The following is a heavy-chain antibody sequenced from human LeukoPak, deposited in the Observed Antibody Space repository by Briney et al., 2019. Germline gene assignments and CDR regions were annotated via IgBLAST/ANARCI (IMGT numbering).Heavy chain of an antibody. CDR1: GFTFSSYA. V-gene: IGHV3-23*01. D-gene: IGHD1-26*01. CDR2: ISGTGGNA. J-gene: IGHJ4*02. Sequence: GGSLRLSCAASGFTFSSYAMTWVRQAPGKGLEWVSAISGTGGNAYYADSVKGRFTISRDNSKNTLYLQLSNLRAEDTAMYYCARQLGVGAADYWGQGTLVTVSS. CDR3: ARQLGVGAADY.